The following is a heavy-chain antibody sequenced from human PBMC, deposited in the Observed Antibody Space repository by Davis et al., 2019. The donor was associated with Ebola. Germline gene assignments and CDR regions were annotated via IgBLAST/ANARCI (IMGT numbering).Heavy chain of an antibody. CDR2: IYYSGST. CDR3: ARDDSSAYAFDS. Sequence: SETLSLTCTVSGGSISSYYWSWIRQPPGKGLEWIGYIYYSGSTTYNPSLKSRVTISVDTSKNQFSPKLSSVTAADTAVYYCARDDSSAYAFDSWGQGTLVTVSS. D-gene: IGHD3-22*01. J-gene: IGHJ4*02. CDR1: GGSISSYY. V-gene: IGHV4-59*01.